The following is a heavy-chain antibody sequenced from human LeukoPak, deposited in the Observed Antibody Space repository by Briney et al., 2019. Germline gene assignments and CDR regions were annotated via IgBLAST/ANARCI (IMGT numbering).Heavy chain of an antibody. CDR1: GFTFSGYW. CDR2: VSGSGGST. CDR3: AKVTVPADKKVVRGFDY. J-gene: IGHJ4*02. D-gene: IGHD2-2*01. V-gene: IGHV3-23*01. Sequence: PGGSLRLSCAASGFTFSGYWMHWVRQAPGKGLEWVSAVSGSGGSTYYADSVKGRFTISRDNSKNTLYLQMNSLRAEDTAVYYCAKVTVPADKKVVRGFDYWGQGTLVTVSS.